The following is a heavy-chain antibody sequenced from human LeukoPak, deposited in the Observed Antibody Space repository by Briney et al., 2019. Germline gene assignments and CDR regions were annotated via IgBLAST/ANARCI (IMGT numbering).Heavy chain of an antibody. J-gene: IGHJ6*03. CDR3: AKGSSWPYYYYYYMDV. CDR2: IWYKGSNK. CDR1: GFTFTSYG. V-gene: IGHV3-33*06. Sequence: RSLRLACAAYGFTFTSYGMGWDRQAPGKGMEWVAVIWYKGSNKYYADSVKGRFTISRDNSKNTLYLQMNSLRAEDTAVYYCAKGSSWPYYYYYYMDVWGKGTTVTVSS. D-gene: IGHD2-2*01.